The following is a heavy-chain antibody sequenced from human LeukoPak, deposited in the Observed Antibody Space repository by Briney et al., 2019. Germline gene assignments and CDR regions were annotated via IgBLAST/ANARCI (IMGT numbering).Heavy chain of an antibody. CDR3: AKDKAPLYDYVWGSYRYTGDAFDI. CDR1: GFTFSSYG. J-gene: IGHJ3*02. Sequence: GGSLRLSCAASGFTFSSYGMHWVRQAPGKGLEWVAVISYDGSNKYYADSVKGRFTISRDNAKNSLYLQMDSLRAEDTAVYYCAKDKAPLYDYVWGSYRYTGDAFDIWGQGTMVTVSS. CDR2: ISYDGSNK. D-gene: IGHD3-16*02. V-gene: IGHV3-30*18.